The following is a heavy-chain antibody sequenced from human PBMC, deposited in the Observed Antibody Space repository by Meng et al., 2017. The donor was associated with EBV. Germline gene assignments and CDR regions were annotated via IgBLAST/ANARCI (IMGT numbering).Heavy chain of an antibody. V-gene: IGHV1-3*01. CDR1: GYAFTSYI. J-gene: IGHJ4*02. CDR2: INVGVGYT. D-gene: IGHD2-21*01. Sequence: QVQLVQSGDKVKNPGAAVKVSCKASGYAFTSYILHWVRQAPGQRLEWMGWINVGVGYTKYSQKFQGRVTISSDTSATTGYMELSSLRSEDTAVYYCVRGPPVGVPGPGDYWGQGTLVTVSS. CDR3: VRGPPVGVPGPGDY.